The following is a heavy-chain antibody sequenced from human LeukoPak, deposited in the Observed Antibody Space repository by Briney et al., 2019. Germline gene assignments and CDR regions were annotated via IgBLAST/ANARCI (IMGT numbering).Heavy chain of an antibody. D-gene: IGHD3-22*01. CDR2: ISYDGSNK. Sequence: GGSLRLSCGASGFTFSSYAMHWVRQAPGKGLEWVAVISYDGSNKYYADSVKGRFTISRDNSKNTLYLQMNSLRAEDTAVYYCARDYYDTSEMDVWGQGTTVTVSS. CDR3: ARDYYDTSEMDV. J-gene: IGHJ6*02. V-gene: IGHV3-30-3*01. CDR1: GFTFSSYA.